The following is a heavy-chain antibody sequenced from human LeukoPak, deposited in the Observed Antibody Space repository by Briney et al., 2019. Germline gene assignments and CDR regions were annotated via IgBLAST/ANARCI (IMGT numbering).Heavy chain of an antibody. CDR2: IRYDGSNK. V-gene: IGHV3-30*02. CDR3: AKDRITIFGVVITEIDY. Sequence: PGGSLRLSCAASGFTFSSYGMHWVRQAPGKGLEWVAFIRYDGSNKYYADSVKGRFTISRDNSKNTLYLQMNSLRAEDTAVYYCAKDRITIFGVVITEIDYWGQGTLVTVSS. CDR1: GFTFSSYG. D-gene: IGHD3-3*01. J-gene: IGHJ4*02.